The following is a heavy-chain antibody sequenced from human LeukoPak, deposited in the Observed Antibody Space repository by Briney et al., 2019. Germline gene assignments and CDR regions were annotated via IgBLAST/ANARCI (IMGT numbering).Heavy chain of an antibody. CDR3: ATRNY. Sequence: GGSLRLPCAASGFTVSNNYMRWVRQAPGKGLEWVSFIYSGGSTYYADSVKGRFTISRDSSKNTLYLQMNSLRAEDTALYYCATRNYWGQGTLVTVSS. V-gene: IGHV3-53*01. CDR2: IYSGGST. CDR1: GFTVSNNY. J-gene: IGHJ4*02.